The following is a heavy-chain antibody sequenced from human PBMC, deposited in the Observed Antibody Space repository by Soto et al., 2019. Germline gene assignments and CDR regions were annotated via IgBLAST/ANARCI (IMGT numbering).Heavy chain of an antibody. V-gene: IGHV3-30*18. D-gene: IGHD2-8*01. CDR2: ISYDGSNK. J-gene: IGHJ4*02. CDR1: GFTFSSYG. CDR3: AKPDIVLMVYALDY. Sequence: GGSLRLSCAASGFTFSSYGMHWVRQAPGKGLEWVAVISYDGSNKYYADSVKGRFTISRDNSKNTLYLQMNSLRAEDTAVYYCAKPDIVLMVYALDYWGQGTLVTVSS.